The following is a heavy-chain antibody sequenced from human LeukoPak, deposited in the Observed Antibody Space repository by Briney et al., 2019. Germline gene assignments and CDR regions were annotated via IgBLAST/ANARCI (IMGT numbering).Heavy chain of an antibody. D-gene: IGHD6-13*01. CDR1: GGSISSSSYY. V-gene: IGHV4-39*01. Sequence: ASETLSLTCTASGGSISSSSYYWGWIRQPPGKGLEWLGSIYYSGSTYYNPSLKSRVTLSVDTSKNQFSLKLSSVTAADTAVYYCARISVGAAGNNWFDPWGQGTLVTVSS. J-gene: IGHJ5*02. CDR3: ARISVGAAGNNWFDP. CDR2: IYYSGST.